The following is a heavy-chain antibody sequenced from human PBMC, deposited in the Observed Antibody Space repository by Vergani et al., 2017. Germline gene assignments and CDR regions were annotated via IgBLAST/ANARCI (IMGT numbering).Heavy chain of an antibody. J-gene: IGHJ4*02. CDR1: GFPFSSYG. CDR2: ISYDGSNK. CDR3: AKSNAQLEPPFDY. D-gene: IGHD1-1*01. V-gene: IGHV3-30*18. Sequence: VQLVESGGGVVQPGRSLRLSCAASGFPFSSYGMHWVRQAPGKGLEWVAVISYDGSNKYYADSVKGRFTISRDNTKNTLYLQMNSLRAEDTAVYCCAKSNAQLEPPFDYGGQGTLVTVSS.